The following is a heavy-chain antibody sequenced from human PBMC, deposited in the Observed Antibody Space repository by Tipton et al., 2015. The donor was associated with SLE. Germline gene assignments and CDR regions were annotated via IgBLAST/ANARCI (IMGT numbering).Heavy chain of an antibody. CDR2: MFAGGGT. J-gene: IGHJ4*02. CDR3: ARGGYNWGSYSLDS. Sequence: TLSLTCTVSGGSISSTNYYWNWIRQPAGKGLEWIGRMFAGGGTDYNPSLKSRVTISVDTSRNQFSLRLGSVTAADTAVYFCARGGYNWGSYSLDSWGRGALVTVSS. CDR1: GGSISSTNYY. D-gene: IGHD7-27*01. V-gene: IGHV4-61*02.